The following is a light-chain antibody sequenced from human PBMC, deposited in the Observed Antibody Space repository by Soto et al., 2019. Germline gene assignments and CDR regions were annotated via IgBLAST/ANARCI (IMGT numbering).Light chain of an antibody. CDR2: GAS. J-gene: IGKJ1*01. CDR1: QSVSNNY. Sequence: EIVLTQSPGTLSLSPGERATLSCRASQSVSNNYLAWYQQKPGQAPRLLIYGASHRATGIPDRFSGSGSGTDFTITISRLEPEDFAVYYCQQYGSSGTFGQGTKVEIK. V-gene: IGKV3-20*01. CDR3: QQYGSSGT.